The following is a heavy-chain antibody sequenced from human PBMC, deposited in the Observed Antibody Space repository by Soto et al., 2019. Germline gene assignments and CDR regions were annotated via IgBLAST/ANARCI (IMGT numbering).Heavy chain of an antibody. CDR2: ITITGDTT. CDR1: GFIFTTSD. D-gene: IGHD2-21*02. CDR3: GKGGGGDHGY. Sequence: EVQLVESEGGLVQPGGSLRLSCEASGFIFTTSDMSWVRQAPGKGLEWISSITITGDTTHYADSVKGRFTISRDNSRNTVFLQMNSRSVHETAVFYWGKGGGGDHGYWGQGTLVAVSS. V-gene: IGHV3-23*04. J-gene: IGHJ4*02.